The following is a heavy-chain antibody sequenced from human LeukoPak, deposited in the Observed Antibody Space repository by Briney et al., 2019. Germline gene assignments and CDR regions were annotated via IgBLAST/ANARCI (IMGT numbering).Heavy chain of an antibody. D-gene: IGHD4-17*01. CDR2: ISGSGGST. V-gene: IGHV3-23*01. Sequence: GGSLRLSCAASGFTFSSYAMSWVRQAPGKGLEWVSAISGSGGSTYYADSVKGRFTISRDNSKNTLYLQMNSLSAEDTAVYYCARDQIGDYGDYPGYYYYGMDVWGQGTTVTVSS. CDR1: GFTFSSYA. CDR3: ARDQIGDYGDYPGYYYYGMDV. J-gene: IGHJ6*02.